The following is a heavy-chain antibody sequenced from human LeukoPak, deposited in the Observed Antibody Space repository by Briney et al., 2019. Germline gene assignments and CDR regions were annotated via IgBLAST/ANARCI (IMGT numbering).Heavy chain of an antibody. CDR1: GFTFSSYW. J-gene: IGHJ4*02. CDR3: ARRGTSSSWAHFDY. CDR2: IKQDGSEK. V-gene: IGHV3-7*05. Sequence: GGSLRLSCAASGFTFSSYWMTWVRQAPGKGLEWMGKIKQDGSEKYYVDSVKGRFTISRDNAKNSLYLRMNSLGAEDTAVYYCARRGTSSSWAHFDYWGQGTLVIVSS. D-gene: IGHD6-13*01.